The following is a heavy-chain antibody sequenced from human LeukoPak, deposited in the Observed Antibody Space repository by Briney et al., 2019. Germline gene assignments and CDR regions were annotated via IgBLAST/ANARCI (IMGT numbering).Heavy chain of an antibody. J-gene: IGHJ4*02. Sequence: GASVKVSCKASGYTFTSYGISWVRQAPGQGLEWMGWISAYNGNTNYAQKLQGRVTMTTDISTSTAYMELRSLRSDDTAVYYCARTTHETYYYDSSGYPLGYWGQGTLVTVSS. CDR1: GYTFTSYG. D-gene: IGHD3-22*01. V-gene: IGHV1-18*01. CDR3: ARTTHETYYYDSSGYPLGY. CDR2: ISAYNGNT.